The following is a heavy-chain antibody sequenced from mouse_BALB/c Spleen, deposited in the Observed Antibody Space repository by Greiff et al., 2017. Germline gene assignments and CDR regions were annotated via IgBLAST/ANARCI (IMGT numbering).Heavy chain of an antibody. CDR3: ARVNGNYYFDY. CDR2: ISSGGST. CDR1: GFTFSSYA. J-gene: IGHJ2*01. D-gene: IGHD2-1*01. Sequence: EVKLVESGGGLVKPGGSLKLSCAASGFTFSSYAMSWVRQTPEKRLEWVASISSGGSTYNPDSVKGRFTISRDNARNILYLQMSSLRSEDTAMYYCARVNGNYYFDYWGQGTTLTVSS. V-gene: IGHV5-6-5*01.